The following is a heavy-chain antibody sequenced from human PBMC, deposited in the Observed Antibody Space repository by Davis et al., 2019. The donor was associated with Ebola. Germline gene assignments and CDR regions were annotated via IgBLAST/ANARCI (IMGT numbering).Heavy chain of an antibody. V-gene: IGHV4-31*03. J-gene: IGHJ6*02. CDR3: ATVDLGYCSGGSCLYYYYGMDV. CDR2: IYYSRST. D-gene: IGHD2-15*01. CDR1: GGSISSGGYY. Sequence: SETLSLTCTVSGGSISSGGYYWSWIRQHPGKGLEWIGYIYYSRSTYYNPSLKSRVTISVDTSKNQFSLKLSSVTAADTAVYYCATVDLGYCSGGSCLYYYYGMDVWGQGTTVTVSS.